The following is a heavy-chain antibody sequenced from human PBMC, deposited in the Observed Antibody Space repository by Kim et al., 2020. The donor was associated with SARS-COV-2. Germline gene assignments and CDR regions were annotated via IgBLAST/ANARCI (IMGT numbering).Heavy chain of an antibody. CDR3: AGSESVSRGGWDYYYYGMDV. J-gene: IGHJ6*02. CDR2: INAGNGNT. Sequence: ASVKVSCKASGYTFTSYAMHWVRQAPGQRLEWMGWINAGNGNTKYSQKFQGRVTITRDTSAGTAYMELSSLRSEDTAGYYFAGSESVSRGGWDYYYYGMDVWGQGNTVTVSS. D-gene: IGHD5-12*01. V-gene: IGHV1-3*01. CDR1: GYTFTSYA.